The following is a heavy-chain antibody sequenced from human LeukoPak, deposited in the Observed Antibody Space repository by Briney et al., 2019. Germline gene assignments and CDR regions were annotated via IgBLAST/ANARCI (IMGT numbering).Heavy chain of an antibody. D-gene: IGHD3-10*01. CDR1: GYSFTSYW. J-gene: IGHJ6*03. CDR3: ARFKRAYGSGSYSDYYYYMDV. Sequence: GESLKISCKGSGYSFTSYWIGWVRPMPGKGLEWMGIIYPGDSDTRYSPSFQGQVTISADKSISTAYLQWSSLKASDTAMYYCARFKRAYGSGSYSDYYYYMDVWGKGTTVTISS. CDR2: IYPGDSDT. V-gene: IGHV5-51*01.